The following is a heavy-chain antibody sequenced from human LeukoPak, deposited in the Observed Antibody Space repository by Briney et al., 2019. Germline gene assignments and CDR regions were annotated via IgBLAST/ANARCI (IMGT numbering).Heavy chain of an antibody. J-gene: IGHJ5*02. Sequence: PGGSLRLSCAASGFTFSDYYMSWIRQAPGKGLEWVSYISSSGSTIHYTDSVKGRFTVSRDNAKNSLHLQMNSLRAEDTAVYYCARHYYNTNAYYWFDPWGQGTLVTVSS. CDR1: GFTFSDYY. CDR3: ARHYYNTNAYYWFDP. D-gene: IGHD2-8*01. CDR2: ISSSGSTI. V-gene: IGHV3-11*01.